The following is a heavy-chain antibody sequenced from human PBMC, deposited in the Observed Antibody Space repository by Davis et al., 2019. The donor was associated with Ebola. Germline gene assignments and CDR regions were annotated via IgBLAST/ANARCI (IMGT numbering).Heavy chain of an antibody. D-gene: IGHD3-22*01. CDR2: IYYNGIT. CDR3: ARDLVKYYYDSSGYYSLRYFDL. CDR1: GGPVSGGGYY. V-gene: IGHV4-61*08. Sequence: MPSETLSLTCNVSGGPVSGGGYYWTWIRQPPGKRLEWMGYIYYNGITIDNPSLKSRVTISVDTSKNQFSLKLSSVTAADTAVYYCARDLVKYYYDSSGYYSLRYFDLWGRGTLVTVSS. J-gene: IGHJ2*01.